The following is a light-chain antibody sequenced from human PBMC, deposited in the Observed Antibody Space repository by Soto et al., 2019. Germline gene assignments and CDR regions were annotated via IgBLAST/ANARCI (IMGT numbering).Light chain of an antibody. J-gene: IGLJ1*01. CDR1: SSDVGGYNF. V-gene: IGLV2-14*01. Sequence: QSFLTQPASVSGSPGQSITISCVGTSSDVGGYNFVSWYQQHPGKAPKLMIYEVSNRPSGVSNRFSGSKSGNTASLTISGLQAEDEADYYCSSYTSSRTYVFGTGTKVTVL. CDR3: SSYTSSRTYV. CDR2: EVS.